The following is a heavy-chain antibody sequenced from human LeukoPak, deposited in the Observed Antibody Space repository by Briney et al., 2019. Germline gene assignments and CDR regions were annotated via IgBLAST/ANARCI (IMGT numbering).Heavy chain of an antibody. Sequence: GGSLRLSCAASGFTVSSNYMSWVRQAPGKGLEWVSVIYSGGSTYYADSVKGRFTISRDNSKNTLYLQMSSLRAEDTAVYYCAREGSYYDHAEYFQHWGQGTLVTVSS. CDR3: AREGSYYDHAEYFQH. CDR1: GFTVSSNY. D-gene: IGHD3-22*01. J-gene: IGHJ1*01. CDR2: IYSGGST. V-gene: IGHV3-53*01.